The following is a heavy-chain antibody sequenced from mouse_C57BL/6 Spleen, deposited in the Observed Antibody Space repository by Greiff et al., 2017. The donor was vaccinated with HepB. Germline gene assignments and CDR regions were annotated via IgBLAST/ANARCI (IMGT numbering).Heavy chain of an antibody. CDR3: ARYGTAQAPLDY. CDR1: GYAFSSSW. CDR2: IYPGDGDT. Sequence: QVQLQQPGPELVKPGASVKISCKASGYAFSSSWMNWVKQRPGKGLEWIGRIYPGDGDTNYNGKFKGKATLTADKSSSTAYMQLSSLTSEDSAVYFCARYGTAQAPLDYWGQGTTLTVSS. V-gene: IGHV1-82*01. J-gene: IGHJ2*01. D-gene: IGHD3-2*02.